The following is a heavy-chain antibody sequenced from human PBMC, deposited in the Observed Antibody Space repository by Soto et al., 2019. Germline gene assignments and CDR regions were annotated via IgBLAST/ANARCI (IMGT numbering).Heavy chain of an antibody. CDR1: GFTFSSYV. Sequence: QVQLVESGGGVVQPGRSLRLSCAASGFTFSSYVMHWVRQTPGTGLEWVAFVSHDGNNKYYADSVKGRFTISRHNSENTLHLQMDSLTAEDTAVYYCARDDDGGNECDCGYWGKGTLVTVSS. J-gene: IGHJ4*02. CDR3: ARDDDGGNECDCGY. CDR2: VSHDGNNK. D-gene: IGHD2-21*01. V-gene: IGHV3-30-3*01.